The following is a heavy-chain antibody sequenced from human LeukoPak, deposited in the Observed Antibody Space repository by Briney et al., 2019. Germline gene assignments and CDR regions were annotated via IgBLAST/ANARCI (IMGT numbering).Heavy chain of an antibody. Sequence: PGGSLRLSCAASGFTFSSYSMNWVRQAPGKGLEWVSSISSSSSYIYYADSVKGRFTISRDNAKNSLYLQMNSLRAEDTAVYYCARSLHSGYGWIDSSYYYGMDVWGQGTTATVSS. J-gene: IGHJ6*02. V-gene: IGHV3-21*01. CDR2: ISSSSSYI. D-gene: IGHD5-12*01. CDR1: GFTFSSYS. CDR3: ARSLHSGYGWIDSSYYYGMDV.